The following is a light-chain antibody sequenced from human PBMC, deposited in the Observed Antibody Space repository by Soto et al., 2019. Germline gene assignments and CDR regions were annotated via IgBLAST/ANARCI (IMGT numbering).Light chain of an antibody. J-gene: IGKJ1*01. Sequence: DIHMAQSPSTLSSSLVDRVTITCRASQSISSWLAWYQQKPGKAPKLLIYKASSLESGVPSRFSGSGSETEFTLTISSLQPDDFATYYCQQYNSYSGTFGQGTKVDIK. V-gene: IGKV1-5*03. CDR1: QSISSW. CDR3: QQYNSYSGT. CDR2: KAS.